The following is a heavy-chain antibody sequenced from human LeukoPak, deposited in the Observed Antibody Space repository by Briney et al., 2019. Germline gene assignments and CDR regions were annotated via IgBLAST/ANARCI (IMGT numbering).Heavy chain of an antibody. CDR3: ARHGSIATGAFTY. CDR1: GGSISRSSYY. V-gene: IGHV4-39*01. Sequence: SETLSLTCSVSGGSISRSSYYWGWTRQPPGKGLEWIGSIYYSGSTYYNPSLKSRVTISGDTSRNQFSLKLGSVTAADTAVYYCARHGSIATGAFTYWGQGTLVTVSS. CDR2: IYYSGST. J-gene: IGHJ4*02. D-gene: IGHD6-13*01.